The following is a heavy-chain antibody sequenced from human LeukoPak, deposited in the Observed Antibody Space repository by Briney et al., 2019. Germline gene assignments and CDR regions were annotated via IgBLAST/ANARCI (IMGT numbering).Heavy chain of an antibody. J-gene: IGHJ4*02. V-gene: IGHV1-18*01. Sequence: ASVKVSCKASGCTFTSYGISWVRQAPGQGLEWMGWISAYNGNTNYAQKLQGRVTITRDTSASTAYMELSSLRSEDTAVYYCALGVGATDFDYWGQGTLVTVSS. CDR3: ALGVGATDFDY. D-gene: IGHD1-26*01. CDR1: GCTFTSYG. CDR2: ISAYNGNT.